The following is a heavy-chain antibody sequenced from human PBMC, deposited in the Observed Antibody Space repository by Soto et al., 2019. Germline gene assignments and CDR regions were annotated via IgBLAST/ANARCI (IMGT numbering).Heavy chain of an antibody. V-gene: IGHV3-30*18. J-gene: IGHJ6*02. CDR1: GFTFTTFG. CDR2: ISYDGHNK. CDR3: AKDLQAYGDYIYYYYGMDV. D-gene: IGHD4-17*01. Sequence: QVQLVESGGGVVQPGGSLRLSCTASGFTFTTFGIHWVRQAPGKGLEWVALISYDGHNKYYSDSVKGRFNISRDNYKNTLSLQMNSLRAEDTAVYYCAKDLQAYGDYIYYYYGMDVWGQGTTVSVSS.